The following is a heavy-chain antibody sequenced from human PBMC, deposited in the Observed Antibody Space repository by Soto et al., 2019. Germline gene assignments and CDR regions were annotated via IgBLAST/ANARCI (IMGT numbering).Heavy chain of an antibody. CDR3: AREGLCAGIAAEY. CDR1: GFTFSSYG. Sequence: QVQLVESGGGVVQPGRSLRLSCAASGFTFSSYGMHWVRQAPGKGLEWVAVIWYDGSNKYYADSVKGRFTISIDNSKNALYLQMNSLRGEDTAVYYCAREGLCAGIAAEYWGQGTLVTVSS. CDR2: IWYDGSNK. V-gene: IGHV3-33*01. J-gene: IGHJ4*02. D-gene: IGHD6-13*01.